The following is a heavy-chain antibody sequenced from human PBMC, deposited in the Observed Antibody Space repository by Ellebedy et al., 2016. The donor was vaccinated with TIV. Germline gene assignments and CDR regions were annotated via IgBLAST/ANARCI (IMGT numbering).Heavy chain of an antibody. J-gene: IGHJ3*02. CDR2: INHSGST. V-gene: IGHV4-34*01. CDR3: ARGPYYDILTGYSEGDAFDI. CDR1: GESFSGYY. D-gene: IGHD3-9*01. Sequence: ESLKISCAVYGESFSGYYGSWIRQPPGKGLEWIGEINHSGSTNYSPSLKSRVTISVDTSKNQFSLKLSSVTAADTAVYYCARGPYYDILTGYSEGDAFDIWGQGTMVTVSS.